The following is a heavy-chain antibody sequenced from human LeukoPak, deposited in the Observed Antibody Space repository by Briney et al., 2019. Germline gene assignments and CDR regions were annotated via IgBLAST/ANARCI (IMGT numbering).Heavy chain of an antibody. V-gene: IGHV3-23*01. CDR2: TSDSGGST. Sequence: GGSLRLSCTASGFGFTFNTYAMSWVRQAPGKGLEWVSVTSDSGGSTYYADTLKGLISISRDNSKNTLYLQMNSLRAEDTAVYYCAKMVREYCCSTTCPNWFDSWGQGTLVTVSS. D-gene: IGHD2-2*01. CDR3: AKMVREYCCSTTCPNWFDS. CDR1: GFGFTFNTYA. J-gene: IGHJ5*01.